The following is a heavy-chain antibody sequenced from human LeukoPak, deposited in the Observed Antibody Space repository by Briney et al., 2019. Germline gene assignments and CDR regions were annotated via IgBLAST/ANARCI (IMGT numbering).Heavy chain of an antibody. Sequence: PGRSLKLSCAASGFXFSSYGIHWVRQAPGKGLDWVAVIRNDGSNKYYADSVKGRFTISRDNSNNTLYLQMNSLRAEDTAVYCCARVLGSSSWSNPFDYWGQGTLVTVSS. CDR1: GFXFSSYG. CDR3: ARVLGSSSWSNPFDY. D-gene: IGHD6-13*01. V-gene: IGHV3-33*01. CDR2: IRNDGSNK. J-gene: IGHJ4*02.